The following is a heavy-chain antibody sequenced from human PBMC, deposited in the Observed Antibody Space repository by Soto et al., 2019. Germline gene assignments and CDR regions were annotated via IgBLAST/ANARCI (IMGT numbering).Heavy chain of an antibody. CDR3: ARGGGRHSGGIDY. J-gene: IGHJ4*02. Sequence: QVQLVQSGAEVKKPGSSVKVSCKASGGTFSSYSINWVRQAPGQGLEWMGDIIPIFGTANYEQKFQGRVTITADESTSTVYLELSSLSSEYPAVYYCARGGGRHSGGIDYWGQGTLVTVSS. CDR2: IIPIFGTA. CDR1: GGTFSSYS. D-gene: IGHD1-26*01. V-gene: IGHV1-69*01.